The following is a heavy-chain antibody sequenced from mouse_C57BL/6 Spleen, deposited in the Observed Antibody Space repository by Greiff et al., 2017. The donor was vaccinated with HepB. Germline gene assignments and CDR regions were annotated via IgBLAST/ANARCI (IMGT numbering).Heavy chain of an antibody. D-gene: IGHD1-1*01. J-gene: IGHJ4*01. CDR1: GFTFSSYG. Sequence: EVMLVESGGDLVKPGGSLKLSCAASGFTFSSYGMSWVRQTPDKRLEWVATISSGGSYTYYPDSVKGRFTISRDNAKNTLYLQMSSLKSEDTAMYYCARQPGSSYAMDYWGQGTSVTVSS. CDR3: ARQPGSSYAMDY. V-gene: IGHV5-6*01. CDR2: ISSGGSYT.